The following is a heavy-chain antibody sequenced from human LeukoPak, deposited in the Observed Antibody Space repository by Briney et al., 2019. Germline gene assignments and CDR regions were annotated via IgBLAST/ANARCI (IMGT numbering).Heavy chain of an antibody. CDR3: ARGYGSGSYPFDF. Sequence: SETLSLTFTVSGGSHRSYCLGWIRQPPGKGLEWIGYIYYSGSTNYNPSLKSRVTISVDTSKNQFSLKLSSVTAADTAVYYCARGYGSGSYPFDFWGQGTLVTVSS. CDR1: GGSHRSYC. D-gene: IGHD3-10*01. CDR2: IYYSGST. J-gene: IGHJ4*02. V-gene: IGHV4-59*01.